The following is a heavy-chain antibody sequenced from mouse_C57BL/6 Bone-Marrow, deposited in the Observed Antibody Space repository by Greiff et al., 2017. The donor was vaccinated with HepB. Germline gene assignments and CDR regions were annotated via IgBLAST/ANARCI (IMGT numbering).Heavy chain of an antibody. V-gene: IGHV10-1*01. J-gene: IGHJ3*01. D-gene: IGHD2-5*01. CDR3: VRQRGYYSNYEFAY. Sequence: EVQVVESGGGLVQPKGSLKLSCAASGFSFNTYAMNWVRQAPGKGLEWVARIRSKSNNYATYYADSVKDRFTISRDDSESMLYLQMNNLKTEDTAMYYCVRQRGYYSNYEFAYWGQGTLVTVSA. CDR2: IRSKSNNYAT. CDR1: GFSFNTYA.